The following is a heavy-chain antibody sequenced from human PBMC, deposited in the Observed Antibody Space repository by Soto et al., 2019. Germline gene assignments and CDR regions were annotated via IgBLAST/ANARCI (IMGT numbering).Heavy chain of an antibody. CDR2: INAGNGNT. V-gene: IGHV1-3*01. Sequence: GASVKVSCKASGYTFTSYAMHWVRQAPGQRLEWMGWINAGNGNTKYSQKFQGRVTITRDTSASTAYMELSSLRSEDTAVYYCARPYFEIAVAANXPYYFDYWGQGTLVTVSS. D-gene: IGHD6-19*01. J-gene: IGHJ4*02. CDR1: GYTFTSYA. CDR3: ARPYFEIAVAANXPYYFDY.